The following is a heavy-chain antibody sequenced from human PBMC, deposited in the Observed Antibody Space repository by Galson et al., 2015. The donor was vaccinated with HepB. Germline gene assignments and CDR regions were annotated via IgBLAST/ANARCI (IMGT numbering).Heavy chain of an antibody. Sequence: SVKVSCKASGYTFTSYDINWVRQATGQGLEWMGWMNPNTSDTGYVEKFQGRITMTRNTSISTVYMELSSLRSEDTAVYYCARGFSRGVVRSSGCRYWGQGTLVPVSS. CDR3: ARGFSRGVVRSSGCRY. D-gene: IGHD3-3*01. CDR2: MNPNTSDT. CDR1: GYTFTSYD. J-gene: IGHJ4*02. V-gene: IGHV1-8*01.